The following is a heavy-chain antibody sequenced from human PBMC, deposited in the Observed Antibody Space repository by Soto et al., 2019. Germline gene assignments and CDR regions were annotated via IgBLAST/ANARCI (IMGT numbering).Heavy chain of an antibody. CDR2: SSAYNRNT. V-gene: IGHV1-18*04. D-gene: IGHD3-9*01. CDR3: ARELTGYYDIFTVYYRCSDYYVMDF. J-gene: IGHJ6*02. Sequence: GSSAKVSCKASGYTFTSYGICWVGQAPGQGLEWMGWSSAYNRNTNYAQKLQGRGTMTTDTSTSTAYRELRSLRSDDTSLYYCARELTGYYDIFTVYYRCSDYYVMDFWAQGTTVPVSS. CDR1: GYTFTSYG.